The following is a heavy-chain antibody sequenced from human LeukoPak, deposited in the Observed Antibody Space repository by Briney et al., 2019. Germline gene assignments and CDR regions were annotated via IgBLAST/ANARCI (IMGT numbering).Heavy chain of an antibody. CDR2: FNPNCGNT. Sequence: ASVXXXCKAXGYTFTSDAINWVRQAPGQGLDCIGLFNPNCGNTRYAHNFHDRVTTTTNTSISTVYMELSSLRSEDTAVYYCARDSNTSNDYWGQGTLVTVSS. V-gene: IGHV1-8*01. D-gene: IGHD5-18*01. CDR1: GYTFTSDA. CDR3: ARDSNTSNDY. J-gene: IGHJ4*02.